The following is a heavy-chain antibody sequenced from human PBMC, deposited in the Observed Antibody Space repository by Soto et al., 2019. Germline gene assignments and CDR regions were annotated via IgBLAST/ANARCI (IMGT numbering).Heavy chain of an antibody. CDR3: STRAYDTNGYYRFDP. CDR1: GGSFSVHS. J-gene: IGHJ5*01. CDR2: INHSGRV. V-gene: IGHV4-34*01. Sequence: PSEPLSLTGAVYGGSFSVHSWTWVRQSPGKGLEWIGDINHSGRVNYSPSLKSRVTISLDTSKNQFSLTLSAVTAADTAMYYCSTRAYDTNGYYRFDPWGQGTLVTGSS. D-gene: IGHD3-22*01.